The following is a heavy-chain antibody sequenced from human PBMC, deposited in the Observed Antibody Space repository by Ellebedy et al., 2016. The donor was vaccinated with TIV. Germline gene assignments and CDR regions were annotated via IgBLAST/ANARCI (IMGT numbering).Heavy chain of an antibody. CDR1: GASMRSRAYY. V-gene: IGHV4-61*02. J-gene: IGHJ4*02. Sequence: SETLSLXXTVSGASMRSRAYYWSWIRQPAGKGLEWIGRIYTSGVTNYNPSLESRVTMSMDTSKNQFSVKLGSVTAADTAVYYCARDRGTSYYFDDWGQGTLVTVSS. CDR2: IYTSGVT. D-gene: IGHD2-2*01. CDR3: ARDRGTSYYFDD.